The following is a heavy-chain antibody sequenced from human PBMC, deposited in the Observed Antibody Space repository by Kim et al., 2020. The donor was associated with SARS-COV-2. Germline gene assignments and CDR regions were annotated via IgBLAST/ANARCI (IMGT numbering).Heavy chain of an antibody. D-gene: IGHD6-13*01. CDR2: INHSGST. J-gene: IGHJ5*02. Sequence: SETLSLTCAVYGGSFSGYYWSWIRQPPGKGLEWIGEINHSGSTNYNPSLKSRVTISVDTSKNQFSLKLSSVTAADTAVYYCARGRAAAQHPCLDPWGQGTLVTVSS. V-gene: IGHV4-34*01. CDR3: ARGRAAAQHPCLDP. CDR1: GGSFSGYY.